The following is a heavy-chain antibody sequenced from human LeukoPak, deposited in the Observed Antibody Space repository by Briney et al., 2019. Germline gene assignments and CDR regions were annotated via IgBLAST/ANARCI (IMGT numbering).Heavy chain of an antibody. CDR2: IISSSSTI. V-gene: IGHV3-11*01. Sequence: GVPLRLPCAASGFTFRDYYMRWIREAPGKGLEWVSYIISSSSTIYYADSMKGRLTISRDNAKNSLYLQMNSLRAEDTAVYYCARDDCSGGSCYSDYWGQGTLVTVSS. CDR3: ARDDCSGGSCYSDY. D-gene: IGHD2-15*01. J-gene: IGHJ4*02. CDR1: GFTFRDYY.